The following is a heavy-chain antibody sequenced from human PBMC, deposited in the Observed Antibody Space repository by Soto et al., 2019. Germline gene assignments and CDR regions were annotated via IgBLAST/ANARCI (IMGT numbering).Heavy chain of an antibody. D-gene: IGHD5-12*01. J-gene: IGHJ4*02. V-gene: IGHV3-30-3*01. CDR2: ISYDGSNK. Sequence: QVQLVESGGGVVQPGRSLRLSCAASGFTFSSYAMHWVRQAPGKGLEWVAVISYDGSNKYYADSVKGRFTISRDNSKNTLYLQMNSLRAEDTAVYYCARESDIVATNPTFDYWGQVTLVTVSS. CDR1: GFTFSSYA. CDR3: ARESDIVATNPTFDY.